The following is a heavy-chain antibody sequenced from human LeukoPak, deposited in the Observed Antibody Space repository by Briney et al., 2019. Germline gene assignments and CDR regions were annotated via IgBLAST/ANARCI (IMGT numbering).Heavy chain of an antibody. Sequence: GGSLRLSCAASGFTFSSYAMSWVRQAPGKGLEWVSAISGSGGSTYYADSVKGRFTISRDNSKNTLYLQMNSLRAEDTAVYYCAKRMGSSGYLSRSYDYWGQGTLVTVSS. CDR2: ISGSGGST. CDR3: AKRMGSSGYLSRSYDY. D-gene: IGHD3-22*01. J-gene: IGHJ4*02. CDR1: GFTFSSYA. V-gene: IGHV3-23*01.